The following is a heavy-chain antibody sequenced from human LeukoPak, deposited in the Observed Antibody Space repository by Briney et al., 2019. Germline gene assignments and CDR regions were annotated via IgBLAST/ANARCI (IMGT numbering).Heavy chain of an antibody. J-gene: IGHJ4*02. CDR1: GFTFSSYA. Sequence: GGSLRLSCAASGFTFSSYAMSWVRQAPGKGLEWVSAISGDGGSTYYTDSVKGRFTISTDNSKTTLFLQMNSLRAEDTAVYYCAKAARNRRIYDVFDRWGQGTLVTVSP. D-gene: IGHD3-3*01. V-gene: IGHV3-23*01. CDR2: ISGDGGST. CDR3: AKAARNRRIYDVFDR.